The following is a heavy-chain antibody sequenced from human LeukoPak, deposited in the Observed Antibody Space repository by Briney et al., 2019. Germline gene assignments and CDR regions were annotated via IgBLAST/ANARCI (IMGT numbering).Heavy chain of an antibody. CDR1: GFTFSSSA. Sequence: GSLRLSCAASGFTFSSSAMSWVRQPPGKGLEWIGEINHSGSTNYNPSLKSRVTISVDTSKNQFSLKLSSVTAADTAVYYCARETSQKGAHYMDVWGKGTTVTISS. D-gene: IGHD3-16*01. CDR3: ARETSQKGAHYMDV. V-gene: IGHV4-34*01. J-gene: IGHJ6*03. CDR2: INHSGST.